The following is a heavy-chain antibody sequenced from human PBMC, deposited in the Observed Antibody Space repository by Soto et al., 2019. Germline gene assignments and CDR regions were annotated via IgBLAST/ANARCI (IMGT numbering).Heavy chain of an antibody. Sequence: PSETLSLTCTVSGGSISTYYWSWIRQPPGKGLECIGYIYYSGSTHYKPSLNSRVTISVDTSKNQFSLKLSSVTAADTAVYYCARVPCGGDCSTAPWGQGTLVTVSS. CDR3: ARVPCGGDCSTAP. D-gene: IGHD2-21*02. CDR1: GGSISTYY. V-gene: IGHV4-59*01. J-gene: IGHJ5*02. CDR2: IYYSGST.